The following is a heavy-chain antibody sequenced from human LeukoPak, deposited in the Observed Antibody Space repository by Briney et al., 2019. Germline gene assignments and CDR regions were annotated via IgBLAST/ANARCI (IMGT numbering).Heavy chain of an antibody. J-gene: IGHJ4*02. CDR3: ARGYFDWLSPFGN. CDR2: IFYSGTT. CDR1: GVSTTTYY. D-gene: IGHD3-9*01. V-gene: IGHV4-59*01. Sequence: SETLSLTCTVSGVSTTTYYWSWIRQPPGKGLEWIGYIFYSGTTNYNPSLKSRVTISLDTSKNQFSLKLTSVTAADTAVYYCARGYFDWLSPFGNWGQGSLVTVTS.